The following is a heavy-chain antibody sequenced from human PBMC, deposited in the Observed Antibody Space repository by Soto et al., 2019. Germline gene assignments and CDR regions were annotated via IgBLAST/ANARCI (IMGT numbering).Heavy chain of an antibody. V-gene: IGHV1-69*13. CDR3: ARDSPPPYDFWSGYSKPYNWFDP. CDR1: GGTFSSYA. CDR2: IIPIFGTA. Sequence: ASVKVSCKASGGTFSSYAISWVRQAPGQGLEWMGGIIPIFGTANYAQKFQGRVTITADESTSTAYMELSSLRSEDTAVYYCARDSPPPYDFWSGYSKPYNWFDPWGQGTLVTVSS. J-gene: IGHJ5*02. D-gene: IGHD3-3*01.